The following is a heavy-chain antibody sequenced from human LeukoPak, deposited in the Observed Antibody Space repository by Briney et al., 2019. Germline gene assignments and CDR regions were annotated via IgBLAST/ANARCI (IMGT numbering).Heavy chain of an antibody. Sequence: PSETLSLTCTVSGGSISSSSYYWGWIRQPPGKGLEWIGSIYYSGSTYYNPSLKSRVTISVDTSKNQFSLKLSSVTAADTAVYYCAREEQLRMGGAFDIWGQGTMVTVSS. V-gene: IGHV4-39*02. D-gene: IGHD3-16*01. CDR3: AREEQLRMGGAFDI. J-gene: IGHJ3*02. CDR2: IYYSGST. CDR1: GGSISSSSYY.